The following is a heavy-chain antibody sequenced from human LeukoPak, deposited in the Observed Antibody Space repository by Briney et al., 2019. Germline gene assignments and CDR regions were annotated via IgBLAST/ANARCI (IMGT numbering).Heavy chain of an antibody. J-gene: IGHJ1*01. Sequence: PSETLSLTCTVSGGSISSYYWSWIRQPAGKGLEWIGSIYYSGSTYYNPSLKSRVTISVDTSKNQFSLKLSSVTAADTAVYYCARGGEVVAATRAEYFQHWGQGTLVTVSS. D-gene: IGHD2-15*01. V-gene: IGHV4-4*07. CDR2: IYYSGST. CDR3: ARGGEVVAATRAEYFQH. CDR1: GGSISSYY.